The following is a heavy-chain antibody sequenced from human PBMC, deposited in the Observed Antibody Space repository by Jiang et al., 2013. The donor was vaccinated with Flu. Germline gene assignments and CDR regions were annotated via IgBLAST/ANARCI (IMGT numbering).Heavy chain of an antibody. CDR2: IDPSDSYT. CDR3: ARQEYCSGGSCYPVAYNWFDP. V-gene: IGHV5-10-1*01. CDR1: SFTSYW. Sequence: SFTSYWISWVRQMPGKGLEWMGRIDPSDSYTNYSPSFQGHVTISADKSISTAYLQWSSLKASDTAMYYCARQEYCSGGSCYPVAYNWFDPWGQGTLVTVSS. D-gene: IGHD2-15*01. J-gene: IGHJ5*02.